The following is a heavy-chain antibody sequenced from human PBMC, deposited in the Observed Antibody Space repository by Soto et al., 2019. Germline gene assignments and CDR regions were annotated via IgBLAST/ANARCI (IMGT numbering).Heavy chain of an antibody. J-gene: IGHJ6*02. Sequence: PGGSLRLSCAASGFTFSSYAMHWVRQAPGKGLEWVAVISYDGSNKYYADSVKGRFTISRDNSKNTLYLQMNSLRAEDTAVYYCAREYGGYVRVYGMDVWGQGTTVTVSS. V-gene: IGHV3-30-3*01. CDR3: AREYGGYVRVYGMDV. CDR1: GFTFSSYA. D-gene: IGHD5-12*01. CDR2: ISYDGSNK.